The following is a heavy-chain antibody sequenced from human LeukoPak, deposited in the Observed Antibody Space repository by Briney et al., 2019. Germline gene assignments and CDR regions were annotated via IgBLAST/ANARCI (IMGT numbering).Heavy chain of an antibody. D-gene: IGHD1-7*01. V-gene: IGHV1-69*05. CDR3: VRGEGTSPIYY. Sequence: SVNVSCTAPAGTLTSHAFSWVRQAPGEGFEWMGGIIPLFGPAIYAQNFQGRVTITTDESTSTGYMELRSLRSEDTAVYYGVRGEGTSPIYYWGQGTLVTVSS. CDR2: IIPLFGPA. CDR1: AGTLTSHA. J-gene: IGHJ4*02.